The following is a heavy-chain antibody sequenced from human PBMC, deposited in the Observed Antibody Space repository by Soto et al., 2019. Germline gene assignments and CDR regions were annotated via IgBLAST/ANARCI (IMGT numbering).Heavy chain of an antibody. CDR2: ISGSGGST. CDR1: GFTFSSYA. Sequence: PGGSLRLSCAASGFTFSSYAMSWVRQAPGKGLEWVSAISGSGGSTYYADSVKGRFTISRDNSKNTLYLQMNSLRAEDTAVYYCAKGSITIFGVVLKNFDYWGQGTLVTVSS. V-gene: IGHV3-23*01. J-gene: IGHJ4*02. CDR3: AKGSITIFGVVLKNFDY. D-gene: IGHD3-3*01.